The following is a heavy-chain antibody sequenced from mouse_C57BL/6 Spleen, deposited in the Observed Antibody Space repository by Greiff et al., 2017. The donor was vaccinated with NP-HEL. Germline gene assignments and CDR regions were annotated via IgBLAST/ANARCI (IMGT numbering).Heavy chain of an antibody. Sequence: QVQLQQSGAELVKPGASVKISCKASGYTFTDYYINWVKQRPGQGLEWIGKIGPGSGSTYYIEKFKGKATLTADKSSSTAYMQLSSLTSEDSAVYFCARTPYDYEGAWFAYWGQGTLVTVSA. J-gene: IGHJ3*01. D-gene: IGHD2-4*01. CDR2: IGPGSGST. CDR3: ARTPYDYEGAWFAY. CDR1: GYTFTDYY. V-gene: IGHV1-77*01.